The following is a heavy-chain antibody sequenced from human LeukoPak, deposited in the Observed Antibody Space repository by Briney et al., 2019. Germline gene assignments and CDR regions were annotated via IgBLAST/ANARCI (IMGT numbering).Heavy chain of an antibody. Sequence: ASVKVSCKASGGTFSSYAISWERQAPGQGLEWMGRIIPILGIANYAQKFQGRVTITADKSTSTAYMELSSLRSEDTAVYYCARDLDRATSTDYWGQGTLVTVSS. CDR3: ARDLDRATSTDY. J-gene: IGHJ4*02. CDR2: IIPILGIA. CDR1: GGTFSSYA. V-gene: IGHV1-69*04. D-gene: IGHD3-10*01.